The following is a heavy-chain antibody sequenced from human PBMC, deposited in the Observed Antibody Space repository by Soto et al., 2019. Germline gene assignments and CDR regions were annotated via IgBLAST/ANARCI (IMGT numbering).Heavy chain of an antibody. CDR2: ASHTGGT. J-gene: IGHJ6*02. CDR3: ARSRNLDV. D-gene: IGHD1-1*01. Sequence: QVQVQQWGAGLLKFSETLSLTCAVNGGSFSGWHWNWIRQPPGKGLEWIGEASHTGGTNYNPSLESRVTISVDRSRNQLSLELTSVSAADTAVYYCARSRNLDVWGPGTTVIVSS. V-gene: IGHV4-34*01. CDR1: GGSFSGWH.